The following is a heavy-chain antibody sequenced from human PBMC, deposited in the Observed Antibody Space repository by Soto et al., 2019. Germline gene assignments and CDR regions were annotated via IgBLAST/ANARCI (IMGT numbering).Heavy chain of an antibody. Sequence: SETLALTCAVYGGSFSGYYWSWIRQPPGKGLEWIGEINHSGSTNYNPSLKSRVTISVDTSKNQFSLKLSSVTAADTAVYYCARHTLLGYCSTTSCYRGARAFDIWRQGTSVTVS. CDR1: GGSFSGYY. CDR3: ARHTLLGYCSTTSCYRGARAFDI. CDR2: INHSGST. D-gene: IGHD2-2*01. J-gene: IGHJ6*02. V-gene: IGHV4-34*01.